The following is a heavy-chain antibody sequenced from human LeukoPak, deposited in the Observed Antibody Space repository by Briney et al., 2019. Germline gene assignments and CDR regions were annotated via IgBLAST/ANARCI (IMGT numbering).Heavy chain of an antibody. Sequence: GGSLRLSCAASGFTFSSYAMSWVRQAPGKGLEWVSAISGSGGSTYYADSVKGRFTISRDNSKNSLYLQMNSLRAEDTALYYCARDPMNRAGYCSGGSCYYWGQGTLVTVSS. D-gene: IGHD2-15*01. CDR2: ISGSGGST. CDR1: GFTFSSYA. J-gene: IGHJ4*02. V-gene: IGHV3-23*01. CDR3: ARDPMNRAGYCSGGSCYY.